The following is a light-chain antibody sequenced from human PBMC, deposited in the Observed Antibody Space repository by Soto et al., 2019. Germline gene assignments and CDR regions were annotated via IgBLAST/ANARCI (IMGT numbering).Light chain of an antibody. V-gene: IGKV3-11*01. CDR2: DAS. CDR3: QQRSNWPPLT. CDR1: QSVSSY. Sequence: EIVLTQSPATLSLSPGERATLSCMASQSVSSYLAWYQQKPGQAPRLLIYDASNRATGIPARFSGSGSGTDFTLTIRSLEPEDFAVYYCQQRSNWPPLTFGGGTKVEIK. J-gene: IGKJ4*01.